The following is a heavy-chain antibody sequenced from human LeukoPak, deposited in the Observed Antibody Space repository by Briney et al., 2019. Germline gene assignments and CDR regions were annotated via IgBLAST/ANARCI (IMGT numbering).Heavy chain of an antibody. CDR2: ISGSGGST. CDR1: GFTFSSYA. CDR3: AKARSITMIVVVNAFQH. J-gene: IGHJ1*01. Sequence: QPGGSLRLSCAASGFTFSSYAMSWVRQAPGKGLEWVSAISGSGGSTYYADSVKGRFTISRDNSKNTLYLQMNSLRAEDTAVYYCAKARSITMIVVVNAFQHWGQGTLVTVSS. V-gene: IGHV3-23*01. D-gene: IGHD3-22*01.